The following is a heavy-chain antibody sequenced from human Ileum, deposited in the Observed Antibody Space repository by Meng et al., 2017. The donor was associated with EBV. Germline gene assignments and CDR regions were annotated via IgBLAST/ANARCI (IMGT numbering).Heavy chain of an antibody. Sequence: VPLQESGPGLGKPSETLSLTCTVSGGSISSYYWSWIRQPPGKGLEWIGYIYYSGSTNYNPSLKSRVTIPVDTSKNQFSLNLSSVTAADTVVYYCARGGWSLDYWGQGTLVTVSS. CDR1: GGSISSYY. CDR3: ARGGWSLDY. V-gene: IGHV4-59*08. J-gene: IGHJ4*02. CDR2: IYYSGST. D-gene: IGHD2-15*01.